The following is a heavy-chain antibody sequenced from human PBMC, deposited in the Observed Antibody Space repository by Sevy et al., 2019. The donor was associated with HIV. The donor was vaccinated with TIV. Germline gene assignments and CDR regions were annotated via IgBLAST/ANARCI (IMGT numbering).Heavy chain of an antibody. D-gene: IGHD2-2*02. CDR1: GGSFSAFS. CDR2: INH. CDR3: ARGVEGVVPSPIIGLGPWAKYWSFDL. Sequence: SETLSLTCAVSGGSFSAFSWNWIRQPPGKGLEWIGEINHCSPSLKSRATISLDTSKKQFSLKLNSVTAADTALYFCARGVEGVVPSPIIGLGPWAKYWSFDLWGRGTLVTVSS. J-gene: IGHJ2*01. V-gene: IGHV4-34*04.